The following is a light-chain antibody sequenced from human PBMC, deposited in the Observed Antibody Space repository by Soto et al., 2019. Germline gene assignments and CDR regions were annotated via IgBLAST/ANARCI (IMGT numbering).Light chain of an antibody. V-gene: IGLV2-11*01. Sequence: QSVLTQPRSASGSPGQSITSSCTGTSSDVGGYNYVSWYQQHPAKAPKLIIFDVSKRPSGVPNRFSGSKSGNTASLTISGLRAEEEADSYCCSYVGRNTYVFGTGTKLTVL. CDR2: DVS. J-gene: IGLJ1*01. CDR3: CSYVGRNTYV. CDR1: SSDVGGYNY.